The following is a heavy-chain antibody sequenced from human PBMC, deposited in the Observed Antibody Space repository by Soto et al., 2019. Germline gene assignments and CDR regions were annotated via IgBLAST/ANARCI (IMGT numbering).Heavy chain of an antibody. J-gene: IGHJ6*02. D-gene: IGHD6-13*01. CDR2: INSDGSST. CDR3: ARDRVAAADYYYYYYGMDV. V-gene: IGHV3-74*01. CDR1: GFTFSSYW. Sequence: GGSLRLSCAASGFTFSSYWMHWVRQAPGKGLVWVSRINSDGSSTSYADSVKGRFTISRDNAKNTLYLQMNSLRAEDTAVYYCARDRVAAADYYYYYYGMDVWGQGTTVTVSS.